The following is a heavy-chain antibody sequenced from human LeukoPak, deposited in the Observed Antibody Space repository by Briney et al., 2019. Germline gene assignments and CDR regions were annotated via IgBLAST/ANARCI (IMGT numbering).Heavy chain of an antibody. Sequence: SVKVSCKASGGTFSSYAISWVRQAPGQGLEWMGGIIPIFGTANYAQKFQGRVTITADESTSTAYMELSSLRSEDTAVFYCARGSPSYAQWHFDLWGRGTLVTVSS. CDR2: IIPIFGTA. CDR1: GGTFSSYA. D-gene: IGHD2/OR15-2a*01. J-gene: IGHJ2*01. CDR3: ARGSPSYAQWHFDL. V-gene: IGHV1-69*13.